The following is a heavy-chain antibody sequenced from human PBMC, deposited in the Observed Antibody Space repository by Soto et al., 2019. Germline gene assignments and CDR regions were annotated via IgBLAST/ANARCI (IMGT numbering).Heavy chain of an antibody. CDR1: GGSFSGYY. CDR3: AGGGRYCSGGSFYPSSTYYYYGMDV. CDR2: INHSGST. Sequence: PSETLSLTCAVYGGSFSGYYWSWIRQPPGKGLEWIGEINHSGSTNYNPSLKSRVTISVDTSKNQFSLKLSSVTAADTAVYYCAGGGRYCSGGSFYPSSTYYYYGMDVWRQGTMVTVSS. V-gene: IGHV4-34*01. J-gene: IGHJ6*02. D-gene: IGHD2-15*01.